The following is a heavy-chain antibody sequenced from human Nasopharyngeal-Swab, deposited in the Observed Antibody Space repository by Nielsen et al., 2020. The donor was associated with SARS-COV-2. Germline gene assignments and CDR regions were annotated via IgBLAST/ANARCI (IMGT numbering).Heavy chain of an antibody. CDR1: GFTFSSYA. D-gene: IGHD2-2*02. CDR3: ARTAAIRGYAFDI. Sequence: GESLKISCAASGFTFSSYAMHWVRQAPGKGLEWVAVISYDGSNKYYADSVKGRFTISRDNSKNTLYLQMNGLRAEDTAVYYCARTAAIRGYAFDIWGQGTTVTVSS. V-gene: IGHV3-30-3*01. J-gene: IGHJ3*02. CDR2: ISYDGSNK.